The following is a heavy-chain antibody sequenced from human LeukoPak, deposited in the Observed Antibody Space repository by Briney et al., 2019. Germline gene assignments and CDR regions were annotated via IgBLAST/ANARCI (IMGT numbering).Heavy chain of an antibody. CDR1: GFTFSSNW. V-gene: IGHV3-7*01. CDR2: INQDGSQT. D-gene: IGHD2-2*02. J-gene: IGHJ4*02. CDR3: ARDRGGYTLDS. Sequence: GGSLRLSCAAAGFTFSSNWMRWVRQAPGKGLEWVANINQDGSQTWYVDSVKGRFTISRDNAKSSLYLQMNSLRAEDTAVYYCARDRGGYTLDSWGQGTLVTVSS.